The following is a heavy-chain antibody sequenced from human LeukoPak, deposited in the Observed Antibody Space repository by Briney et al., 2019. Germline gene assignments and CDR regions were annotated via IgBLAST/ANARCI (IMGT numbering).Heavy chain of an antibody. CDR3: ARETGPNYYDSSGYYYVIGFFDY. Sequence: GGSLRLSCAASGFTFDDYGMSWVRQAPGKGLEWVSGINWNGGSTGYADSVKGRFTISRDNAKNSLYLQMNSLRAEDTALYYCARETGPNYYDSSGYYYVIGFFDYWGQGTLVTVSS. CDR1: GFTFDDYG. J-gene: IGHJ4*02. V-gene: IGHV3-20*04. CDR2: INWNGGST. D-gene: IGHD3-22*01.